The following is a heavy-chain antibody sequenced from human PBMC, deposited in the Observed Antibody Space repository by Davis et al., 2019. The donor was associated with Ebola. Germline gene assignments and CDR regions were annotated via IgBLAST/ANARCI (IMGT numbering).Heavy chain of an antibody. CDR2: INPNSGGT. V-gene: IGHV1-2*04. D-gene: IGHD6-6*01. CDR3: ARDHYRASGSSGLLDY. Sequence: AASVKVSCKASGYTFTGYYMHWVRQAPGQGLEWMGWINPNSGGTNYAQKFQGWVTMTRGTMELSRLRSDDTAVYYCARDHYRASGSSGLLDYWGQGTLVTVSS. J-gene: IGHJ4*02. CDR1: GYTFTGYY.